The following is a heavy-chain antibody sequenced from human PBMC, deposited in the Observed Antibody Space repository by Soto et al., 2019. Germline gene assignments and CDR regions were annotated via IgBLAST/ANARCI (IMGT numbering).Heavy chain of an antibody. V-gene: IGHV3-23*01. J-gene: IGHJ5*02. D-gene: IGHD1-1*01. CDR3: AKCSVGTVRTTGWCNWFDP. CDR1: GFTFSSSA. CDR2: IRVGGGDT. Sequence: EVRLLESVGGLAQPGGSRRLSCAASGFTFSSSAMNWVRQAPGKGLEWVSSIRVGGGDTFYADSVRGRFTVSRDISRNTLYLQMNSLRAEDTAIYYCAKCSVGTVRTTGWCNWFDPWVQGTLVTVSS.